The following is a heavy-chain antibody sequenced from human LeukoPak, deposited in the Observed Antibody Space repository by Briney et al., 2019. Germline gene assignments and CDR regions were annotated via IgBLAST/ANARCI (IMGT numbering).Heavy chain of an antibody. Sequence: PGGSLRLSCAASGFTFTLYCMSWVRQAPGKGLDLVANIKQDGGDTYYVDSVKCRFTISRDNAKNSLYLQMNSLTAEDTDVYYCARDGWDSYGYNFWGQGSLVTVSS. J-gene: IGHJ4*02. CDR2: IKQDGGDT. CDR3: ARDGWDSYGYNF. D-gene: IGHD5-18*01. CDR1: GFTFTLYC. V-gene: IGHV3-7*01.